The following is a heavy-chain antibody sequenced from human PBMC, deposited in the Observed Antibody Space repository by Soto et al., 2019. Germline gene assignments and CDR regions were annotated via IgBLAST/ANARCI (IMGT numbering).Heavy chain of an antibody. V-gene: IGHV5-51*01. J-gene: IGHJ6*02. CDR2: IYPGDSNT. D-gene: IGHD3-3*01. CDR3: ARHAYDFWSGHPNPRYYYGMDV. CDR1: GYNFTSYW. Sequence: GESLKISCQAFGYNFTSYWIGWVRQMPGKGLEWMGIIYPGDSNTRYSPSLQGQVTISVDKSISTAYLQWSSLKATDTAMYYCARHAYDFWSGHPNPRYYYGMDVWGQGTTVTVSS.